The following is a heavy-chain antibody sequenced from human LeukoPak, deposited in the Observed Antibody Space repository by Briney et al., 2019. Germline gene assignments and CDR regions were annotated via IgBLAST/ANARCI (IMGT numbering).Heavy chain of an antibody. CDR3: ARDLVSGSYGGWFDP. Sequence: PGRSLRLPCAASGFTFSNYAMHWVRQAPGKGLEWVAVISYDGTKRYYQDSVKGRFTISRDNSKNTLYLQVSSLRPEDTAVYYCARDLVSGSYGGWFDPRGQGTLVTVSS. CDR1: GFTFSNYA. J-gene: IGHJ5*02. D-gene: IGHD1-26*01. CDR2: ISYDGTKR. V-gene: IGHV3-30*04.